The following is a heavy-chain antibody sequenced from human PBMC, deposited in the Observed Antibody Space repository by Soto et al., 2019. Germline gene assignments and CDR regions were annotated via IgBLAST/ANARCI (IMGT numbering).Heavy chain of an antibody. CDR3: ARGGYCSGGSCYSQGALGY. J-gene: IGHJ4*02. CDR1: GGSISSYY. V-gene: IGHV4-59*01. Sequence: PSETLSLTCTVSGGSISSYYWSWIRQPPGKGLEWIGYIYYSGSTNYNPSLKSRVTISVDTSKNQFSLKLSSVTAADTAVYYCARGGYCSGGSCYSQGALGYWGQGTLVTVSS. D-gene: IGHD2-15*01. CDR2: IYYSGST.